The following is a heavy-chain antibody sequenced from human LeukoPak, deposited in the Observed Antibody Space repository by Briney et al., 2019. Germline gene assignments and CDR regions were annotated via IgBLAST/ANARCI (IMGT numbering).Heavy chain of an antibody. V-gene: IGHV1-2*06. Sequence: GASVKVSCKASGYTFTGYYMHWVRQAPGQGLEWMGRISPNSGGTHYAQKFQGRVTMTRDTSTSTVYMELSSLRSEDTAVYYCARDLAARTYCGGDCYSGISNHWGQGTLVTVSS. CDR2: ISPNSGGT. CDR3: ARDLAARTYCGGDCYSGISNH. CDR1: GYTFTGYY. D-gene: IGHD2-21*02. J-gene: IGHJ5*02.